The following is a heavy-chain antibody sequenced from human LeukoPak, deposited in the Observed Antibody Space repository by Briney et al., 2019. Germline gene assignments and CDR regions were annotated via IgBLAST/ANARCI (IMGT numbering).Heavy chain of an antibody. Sequence: GGSLRLSCAASGFTFSSYSMNWVRQAPGKGLEWVSSISSSSSYIYYADSVKGRFTISRDNAKNSLYLQMNSLRAEDTAVYYCAREGERWLQFSFDYWGQGTLVTVSS. J-gene: IGHJ4*02. CDR3: AREGERWLQFSFDY. D-gene: IGHD5-24*01. V-gene: IGHV3-21*01. CDR1: GFTFSSYS. CDR2: ISSSSSYI.